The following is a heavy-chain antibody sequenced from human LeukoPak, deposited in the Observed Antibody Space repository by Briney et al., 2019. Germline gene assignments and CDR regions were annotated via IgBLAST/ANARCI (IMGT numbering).Heavy chain of an antibody. CDR2: ISGGGGST. CDR1: GFTFSSYA. V-gene: IGHV3-23*01. J-gene: IGHJ5*02. CDR3: ARGVSGGFDP. Sequence: GGSLRLSCAASGFTFSSYAMSWVRQAPGKGLEWVSTISGGGGSTYYVDSVKGRFTISRDNSKNTLYLQMNSLRAEDSAVYYCARGVSGGFDPWGQGTLVTVSS. D-gene: IGHD3-10*02.